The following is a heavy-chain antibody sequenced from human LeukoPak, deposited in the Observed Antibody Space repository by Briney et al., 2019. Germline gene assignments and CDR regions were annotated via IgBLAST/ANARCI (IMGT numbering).Heavy chain of an antibody. CDR2: MNPNSGNT. D-gene: IGHD2-21*02. J-gene: IGHJ3*02. CDR3: ARVCGGDCYHYDAFDI. Sequence: ASVKVSCKASGYTFTNDDINWVRQATGQGLEWMGWMNPNSGNTGYAQKFQGRVTITRNTSISTAYMELSSLRSADTAVYYCARVCGGDCYHYDAFDIWGQGTMVTVSS. V-gene: IGHV1-8*03. CDR1: GYTFTNDD.